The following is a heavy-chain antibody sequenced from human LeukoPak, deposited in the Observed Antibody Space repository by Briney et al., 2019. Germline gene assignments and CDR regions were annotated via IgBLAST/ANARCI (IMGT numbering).Heavy chain of an antibody. CDR1: GFTFSAFA. V-gene: IGHV3-23*01. Sequence: GGSLRLSCAASGFTFSAFAMTWVRQAPGKGLEWVSTISGDTTYSADSVKGRITFSRDNSKNTLSLQLRSLRAEDTAVYYCAKDLSYTSGSSDYWGQGTLVTVSS. D-gene: IGHD6-19*01. J-gene: IGHJ4*02. CDR2: ISGDTT. CDR3: AKDLSYTSGSSDY.